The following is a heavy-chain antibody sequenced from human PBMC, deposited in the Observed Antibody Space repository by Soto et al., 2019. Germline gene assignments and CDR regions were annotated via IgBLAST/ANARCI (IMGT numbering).Heavy chain of an antibody. V-gene: IGHV3-30*18. CDR2: ISYDGSNK. CDR1: GFTFSSYG. D-gene: IGHD1-1*01. J-gene: IGHJ6*02. CDR3: AKDISWVEGTHYYGMDV. Sequence: QVQLVESGGGVVQPGRSLRLSCAASGFTFSSYGMHWVRQAPGKGLEWVALISYDGSNKYYADSVKGRFTISRDNSKNTLYLKMNSLRAEDTAVYYCAKDISWVEGTHYYGMDVWGQGTTVTVSS.